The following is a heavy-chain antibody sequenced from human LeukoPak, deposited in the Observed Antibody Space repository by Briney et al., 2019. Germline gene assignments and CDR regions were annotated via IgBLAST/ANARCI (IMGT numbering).Heavy chain of an antibody. J-gene: IGHJ4*02. D-gene: IGHD3-16*01. Sequence: GGSLRLSCAASGFTFSSYEMNWVLQAPGKGLEWVSYISSSGSTIYYADSVKGRFTISRDNAKNSLYLQMNSLRAEDTAVYYCVRDTASSTVGVDYWGQGTLVTVSS. CDR3: VRDTASSTVGVDY. CDR1: GFTFSSYE. CDR2: ISSSGSTI. V-gene: IGHV3-48*03.